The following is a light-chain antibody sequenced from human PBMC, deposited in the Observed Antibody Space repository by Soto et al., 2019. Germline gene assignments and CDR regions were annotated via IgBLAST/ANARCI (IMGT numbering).Light chain of an antibody. V-gene: IGKV3-20*01. CDR3: QQYGSSPPRT. Sequence: EIVLTQSPGTLSLSPGERATLSCRASQSVSSRYLAWYQQKPGQSPRLLIYGASSRATGISDRFSSSGSGTDFTLIISRLEPEDFAVYYCQQYGSSPPRTFGQGTKVEIK. J-gene: IGKJ1*01. CDR2: GAS. CDR1: QSVSSRY.